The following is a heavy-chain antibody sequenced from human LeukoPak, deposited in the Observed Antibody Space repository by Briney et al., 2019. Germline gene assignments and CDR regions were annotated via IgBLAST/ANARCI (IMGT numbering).Heavy chain of an antibody. Sequence: PSETLSLTCTVSGGSTSSYYWSWIRQPPGKGLEWIGDIYDNGNTNFNPSLRSRVTISVDTSKNQFSLKLSSVTAADTAVYYCAGGRHYGDPRFDPWGQGTLVTVSS. J-gene: IGHJ5*02. CDR3: AGGRHYGDPRFDP. CDR1: GGSTSSYY. CDR2: IYDNGNT. V-gene: IGHV4-59*01. D-gene: IGHD4-17*01.